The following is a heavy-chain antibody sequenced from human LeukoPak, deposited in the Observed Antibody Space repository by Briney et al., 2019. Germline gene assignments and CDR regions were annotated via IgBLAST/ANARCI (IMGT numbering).Heavy chain of an antibody. CDR2: INWNGGST. CDR3: ARVFYGDYGAWYYFDY. D-gene: IGHD4-17*01. Sequence: GGSLRLSCAASGFTFDDYGMNWVRQAPGKGLEWVSGINWNGGSTGYADSVKGRFTISRDNAKNSLYLQMNSLRAEDTALYYCARVFYGDYGAWYYFDYWGQGTLVTVSS. CDR1: GFTFDDYG. J-gene: IGHJ4*02. V-gene: IGHV3-20*04.